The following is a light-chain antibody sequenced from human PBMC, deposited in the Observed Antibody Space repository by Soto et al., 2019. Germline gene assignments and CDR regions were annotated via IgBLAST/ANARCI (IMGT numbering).Light chain of an antibody. J-gene: IGKJ1*01. V-gene: IGKV3-15*01. CDR2: GAS. Sequence: ILMTQSPATLSVSPGEGATLSCRASQSVNSNLAWYQQKPGQAPRLLIYGASIRATGIPARFSGSGSGTDFTLTLSGLQSEDFSGYYCQQYNNWWTFDQGTNVDIK. CDR3: QQYNNWWT. CDR1: QSVNSN.